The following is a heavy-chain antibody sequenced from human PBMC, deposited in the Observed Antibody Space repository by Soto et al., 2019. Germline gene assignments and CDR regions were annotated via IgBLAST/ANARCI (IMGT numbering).Heavy chain of an antibody. CDR2: SKNKAGSYTT. V-gene: IGHV3-72*01. Sequence: EVQLVESGGGLVQPGGSLRISCAASGFTFSDHYMDWVRQAPGKGLEWVGRSKNKAGSYTTEYATSVKGRFTISRDGSKNSLFLQMISLKTEDTAVYYCPVWSSGNDFGAAWGQGILVTVSS. D-gene: IGHD3-10*01. CDR3: PVWSSGNDFGAA. J-gene: IGHJ4*02. CDR1: GFTFSDHY.